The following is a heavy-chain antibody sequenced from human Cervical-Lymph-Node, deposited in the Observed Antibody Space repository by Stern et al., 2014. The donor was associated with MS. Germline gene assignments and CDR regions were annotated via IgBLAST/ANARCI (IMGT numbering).Heavy chain of an antibody. CDR3: ARAVRNQLLSEY. CDR2: MNPYSGNT. V-gene: IGHV1-8*01. J-gene: IGHJ4*02. CDR1: GYTFSRYD. D-gene: IGHD2-2*01. Sequence: QVQLVQSGAEVKKPGASVKVSCKASGYTFSRYDITWVRQASGHGLEWMGWMNPYSGNTGYAQKFKGRVSMTSDPSISTVYMELTSLTSDDTAVYFCARAVRNQLLSEYWGQGTLVTVSS.